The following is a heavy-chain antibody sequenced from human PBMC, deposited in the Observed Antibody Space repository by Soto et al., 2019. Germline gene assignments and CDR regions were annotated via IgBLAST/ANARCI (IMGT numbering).Heavy chain of an antibody. V-gene: IGHV1-69*01. D-gene: IGHD6-13*01. CDR3: ARPIMAAAGTYGMDV. Sequence: QVQLVQSGAEVKKPGSSVNVSCTASGGTFSSYAISWVRQAPGQGLEWMGGIIPIFGTANYAQKFQGRVRITADEYTSTAYMELSSLRSEDRAVYYCARPIMAAAGTYGMDVWGQGTTVTVSS. CDR1: GGTFSSYA. J-gene: IGHJ6*02. CDR2: IIPIFGTA.